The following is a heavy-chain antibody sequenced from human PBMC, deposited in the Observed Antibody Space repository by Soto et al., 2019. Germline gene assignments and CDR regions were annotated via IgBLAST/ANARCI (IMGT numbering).Heavy chain of an antibody. V-gene: IGHV3-7*03. CDR2: IKKDGTEK. CDR1: GFTFSNYW. CDR3: ARGGAAGPYGLDV. J-gene: IGHJ6*02. D-gene: IGHD6-13*01. Sequence: LRLSCAASGFTFSNYWLSWVRQAPGKGLEWVANIKKDGTEKYYVDSVKGRFTISRDNAKNSLYLQMNSLRAEDTAVYYCARGGAAGPYGLDVWGQGTTVTVSS.